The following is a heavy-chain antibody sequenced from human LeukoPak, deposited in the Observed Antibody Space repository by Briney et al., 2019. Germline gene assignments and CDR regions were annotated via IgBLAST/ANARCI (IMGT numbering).Heavy chain of an antibody. D-gene: IGHD3-22*01. CDR3: AGYFFDGSAYDY. CDR2: IYRDGSDI. CDR1: GFTFSRHW. J-gene: IGHJ4*02. V-gene: IGHV3-74*03. Sequence: PGGSLRLSCAASGFTFSRHWMHWVRQAPGKGLVWVSRIYRDGSDIKYPDSVKGRFTISRDNAKSTLYLQMNSLRAEDTAVYYCAGYFFDGSAYDYWGQGTLVTVSS.